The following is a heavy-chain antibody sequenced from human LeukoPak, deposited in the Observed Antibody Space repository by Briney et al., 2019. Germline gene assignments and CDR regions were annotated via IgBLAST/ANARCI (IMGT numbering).Heavy chain of an antibody. D-gene: IGHD5-12*01. CDR2: ISGSGGST. J-gene: IGHJ5*02. V-gene: IGHV3-23*01. CDR1: GFTFSSYA. Sequence: PGGSLRLSCAASGFTFSSYAMSWVRQAPGKGLEWVSAISGSGGSTHYADSVKGRFTISRDNSKNTLYLQMNSLRAEDTAVYYCAKASRAGGYVYVAWGQGTLVTVSS. CDR3: AKASRAGGYVYVA.